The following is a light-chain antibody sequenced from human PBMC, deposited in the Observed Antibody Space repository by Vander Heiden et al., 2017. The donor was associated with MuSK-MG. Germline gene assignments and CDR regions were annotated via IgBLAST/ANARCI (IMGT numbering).Light chain of an antibody. Sequence: SYELTQPPSVSVSPGQTARITCSGDALPKQYAYWYQQKPGPAPVRVIYKDSERPSGIPERFSGSSSGTTVTLTISGVQAEDEADYYCQSADSSGTRGVFGTGTKVTVL. CDR2: KDS. J-gene: IGLJ1*01. V-gene: IGLV3-25*03. CDR1: ALPKQY. CDR3: QSADSSGTRGV.